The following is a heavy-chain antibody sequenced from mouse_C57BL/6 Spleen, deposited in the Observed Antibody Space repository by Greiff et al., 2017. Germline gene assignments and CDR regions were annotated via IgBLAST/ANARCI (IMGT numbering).Heavy chain of an antibody. J-gene: IGHJ4*01. CDR3: ARDPYATGGAMDY. V-gene: IGHV5-4*01. D-gene: IGHD6-5*01. CDR1: GFTFSSYA. Sequence: EVQGVESGGGLVKPGGSLKLSCAASGFTFSSYAMSWVRQTPEKRLEWVATISDGGSYTYYPDNVKGRFTISRDNAKNNLYLQMSHLKSEDTAMYYCARDPYATGGAMDYWGQGTSVTVSS. CDR2: ISDGGSYT.